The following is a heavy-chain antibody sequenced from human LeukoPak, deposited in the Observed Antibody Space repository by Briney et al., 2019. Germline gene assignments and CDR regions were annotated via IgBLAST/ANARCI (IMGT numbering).Heavy chain of an antibody. V-gene: IGHV3-48*01. CDR2: ISSSSSSI. Sequence: GGSLRLSCAASGFTFSSYSMNWVRQAPGKGLEWASYISSSSSSIYYADSVKGRFTISRDNAKNALYMQMNSLRAEDTAVYYCARADFWSGYYMDYWGQGTLVTVSS. CDR3: ARADFWSGYYMDY. J-gene: IGHJ4*02. CDR1: GFTFSSYS. D-gene: IGHD3-3*01.